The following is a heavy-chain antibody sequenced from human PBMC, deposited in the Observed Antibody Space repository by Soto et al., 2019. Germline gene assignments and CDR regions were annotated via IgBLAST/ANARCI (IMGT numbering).Heavy chain of an antibody. CDR1: GCTFSGYA. D-gene: IGHD5-18*01. Sequence: SVKVSCKASGCTFSGYAISWLRQAPGQGLEWMGGIIPIFGTANYAQKFQGRVTITADESTSTAYMELSSLISEDTAVYYCARQADSYGYDRGDYWGQGTLVTVSS. CDR2: IIPIFGTA. J-gene: IGHJ4*02. V-gene: IGHV1-69*13. CDR3: ARQADSYGYDRGDY.